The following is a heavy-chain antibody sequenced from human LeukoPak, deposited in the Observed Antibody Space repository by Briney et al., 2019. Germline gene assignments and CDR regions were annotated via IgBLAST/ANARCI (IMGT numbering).Heavy chain of an antibody. J-gene: IGHJ6*02. CDR2: IRSKAYRGTT. CDR3: ARGPIQLWIHNAMDV. CDR1: GFTFGDHA. D-gene: IGHD5-18*01. Sequence: GGSLRLSCRGSGFTFGDHAMSWVRQAPGKGLEWVGFIRSKAYRGTTEYAAPVKDRFTISRDDSASIVYLQMNSLRIEDTAVYYCARGPIQLWIHNAMDVWGQGTTVTVSS. V-gene: IGHV3-49*04.